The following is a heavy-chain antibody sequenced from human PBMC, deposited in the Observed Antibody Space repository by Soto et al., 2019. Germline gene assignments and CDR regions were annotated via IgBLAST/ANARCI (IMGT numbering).Heavy chain of an antibody. D-gene: IGHD3-3*01. CDR3: TTDALRFLEWFSY. V-gene: IGHV3-15*01. CDR1: GFTLSKAW. Sequence: EVQLVESGGGLVKPGGSRRLSCVTSGFTLSKAWMSWVRQAPGKGLEWVGRIKSDSDGGTTDYAAPVKGRFTISRDDSKNTVYLQMNSLKTEDTAVYYCTTDALRFLEWFSYWGHGTLVTVSS. J-gene: IGHJ4*01. CDR2: IKSDSDGGTT.